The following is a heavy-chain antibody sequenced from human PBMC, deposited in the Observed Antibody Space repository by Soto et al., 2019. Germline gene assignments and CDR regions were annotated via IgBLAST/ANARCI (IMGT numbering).Heavy chain of an antibody. CDR1: GYSFTSYW. Sequence: PGESLKISCKGSGYSFTSYWIGWVCQMPGKGLEWVGIIYPGDSDTRYSPSFQGQVTISADKSISTAYLQWSSLKASDTAMYYCARHTEYYGSGIQPKYYYGMDVWGQGTTVTVSS. J-gene: IGHJ6*02. CDR3: ARHTEYYGSGIQPKYYYGMDV. V-gene: IGHV5-51*01. CDR2: IYPGDSDT. D-gene: IGHD3-10*01.